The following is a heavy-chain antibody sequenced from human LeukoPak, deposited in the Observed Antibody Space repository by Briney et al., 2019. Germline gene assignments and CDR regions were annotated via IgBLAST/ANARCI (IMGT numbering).Heavy chain of an antibody. CDR3: ARDVYYYDSSGFDP. CDR2: ISGSSSYI. V-gene: IGHV3-21*01. D-gene: IGHD3-22*01. J-gene: IGHJ5*02. Sequence: GGSLRLSCAASGFTFSNYYMNWVPQAPGKGLEWVSSISGSSSYIYYADSVKGRFTISRDNAKNSLYLQMNSLRAEDTAVYYCARDVYYYDSSGFDPWGQGTLVTVSS. CDR1: GFTFSNYY.